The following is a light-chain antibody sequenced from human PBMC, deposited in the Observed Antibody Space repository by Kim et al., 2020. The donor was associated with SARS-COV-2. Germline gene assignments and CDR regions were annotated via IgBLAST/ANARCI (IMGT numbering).Light chain of an antibody. CDR2: WAT. CDR3: QQYYSSPYT. J-gene: IGKJ4*01. Sequence: RANINCKSSLMFLNSYQNKNYLAWEPQKTRQAPKVISYWATNRKSGVPDRVSGSGYGADFTLPISSLQAEDVAVYYCQQYYSSPYTFGGGTKLEIK. CDR1: LMFLNSYQNKNY. V-gene: IGKV4-1*01.